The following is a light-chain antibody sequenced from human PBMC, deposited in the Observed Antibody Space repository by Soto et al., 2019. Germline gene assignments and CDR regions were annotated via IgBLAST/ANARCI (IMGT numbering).Light chain of an antibody. CDR2: DAS. V-gene: IGKV3-15*01. Sequence: IVITQSPANLSVSPGERATLSCRASQSISSTLAWYQQKPAQTTRLLIYDASTRATGIPARFSGIGSGTQFTLFISSLQSEDFAVYYCQHYKTWPLSFGGGTKVEI. J-gene: IGKJ4*01. CDR1: QSISST. CDR3: QHYKTWPLS.